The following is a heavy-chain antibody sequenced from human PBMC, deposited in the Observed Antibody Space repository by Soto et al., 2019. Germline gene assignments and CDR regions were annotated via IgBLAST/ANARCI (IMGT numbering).Heavy chain of an antibody. D-gene: IGHD1-7*01. J-gene: IGHJ6*01. V-gene: IGHV1-2*02. Sequence: GAAVKVSCKASGYTFTGYYMHWVRQAPGQGLEWMGWINPNSGGTNYAQKFQGRVTMTRDTSISTAYMELSRLRSDDTAVYYCATHXPTGITGTTYYYYGMDVWGQGTTVTVSS. CDR3: ATHXPTGITGTTYYYYGMDV. CDR1: GYTFTGYY. CDR2: INPNSGGT.